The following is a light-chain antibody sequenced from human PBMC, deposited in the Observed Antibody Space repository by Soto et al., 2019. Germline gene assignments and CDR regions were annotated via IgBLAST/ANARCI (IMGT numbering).Light chain of an antibody. Sequence: QSALTQPASVSGSPGQSITISCTGTSSDVGSYNLVSWYQQHPGKAPKLLISDVTKRPSGVSNRFSGSKSGNTASLTISGLQAEDEADYYCCSYSVSGTSWVFGGGTQLTVL. V-gene: IGLV2-23*02. J-gene: IGLJ3*02. CDR3: CSYSVSGTSWV. CDR2: DVT. CDR1: SSDVGSYNL.